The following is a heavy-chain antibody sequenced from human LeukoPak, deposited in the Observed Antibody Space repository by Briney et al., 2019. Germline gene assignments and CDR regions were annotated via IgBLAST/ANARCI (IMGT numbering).Heavy chain of an antibody. CDR1: GFTVSSNY. CDR2: IRYKPYDGTT. V-gene: IGHV3-71*01. D-gene: IGHD3-10*01. Sequence: GGSLRLSCAASGFTVSSNYMSWVRQAPGKGLEWVGLIRYKPYDGTTKYAASVKARFTISRDDSKSIAYLQLNSLNTEDTAVYYCTRGGDRVFDYWGQGTLVTASS. CDR3: TRGGDRVFDY. J-gene: IGHJ4*02.